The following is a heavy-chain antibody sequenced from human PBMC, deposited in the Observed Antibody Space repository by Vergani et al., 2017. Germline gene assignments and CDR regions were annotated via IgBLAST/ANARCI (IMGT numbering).Heavy chain of an antibody. CDR1: GFTLSTYD. CDR2: IQFDGTNQ. Sequence: QVQLVESGGGVVQRGGSLRLSCATSGFTLSTYDMQWIRQGPGKGLEFVAFIQFDGTNQYYADSVKGRFTLSRDFSKKPLYLQMNSLRTDDTATDYCAKYVRSWGIAYWGQGTQVIVSS. D-gene: IGHD3-10*01. CDR3: AKYVRSWGIAY. J-gene: IGHJ4*02. V-gene: IGHV3-30*02.